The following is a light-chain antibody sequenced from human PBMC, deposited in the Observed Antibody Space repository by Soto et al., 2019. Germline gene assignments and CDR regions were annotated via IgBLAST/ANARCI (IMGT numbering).Light chain of an antibody. CDR3: CSYAGSSSAYV. Sequence: QSALTQPASVSGSPGQSITISCTWTSSDVGSYNVVSWYQQHPGKAPKLLIYEVSKRPSGVSDRFSGSKSGNTASLTISGLQAEDEADYHCCSYAGSSSAYVFGNGTKLTVL. CDR2: EVS. V-gene: IGLV2-23*02. J-gene: IGLJ1*01. CDR1: SSDVGSYNV.